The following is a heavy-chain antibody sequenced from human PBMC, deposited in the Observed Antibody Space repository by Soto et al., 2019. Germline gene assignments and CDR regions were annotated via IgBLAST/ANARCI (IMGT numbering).Heavy chain of an antibody. CDR3: ARDSRATGAGAFVI. CDR2: ISYDGSNI. J-gene: IGHJ3*02. D-gene: IGHD3-10*01. Sequence: QVQLVESGGGVVQPGRSLRLSCAASGFTFSSYAMHWVRQAPGKGLEWVAVISYDGSNIYYADSVKGRFSISRDNSKNTLYLQMTSLRAEDTPAHFSARDSRATGAGAFVIGGLGTRVTVSS. V-gene: IGHV3-30-3*01. CDR1: GFTFSSYA.